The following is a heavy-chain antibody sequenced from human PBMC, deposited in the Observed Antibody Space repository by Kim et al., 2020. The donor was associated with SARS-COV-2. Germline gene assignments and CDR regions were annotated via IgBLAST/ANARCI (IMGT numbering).Heavy chain of an antibody. CDR3: AKVSGKYYYGSGKGYGMDV. Sequence: GGSLRLSCAASGFTVGDYAMQWARQAPGKGLEWVSGISWNSGKIGYADSVKGRFTSSRDNAKKSLYLQMNSLRAEDTALYYCAKVSGKYYYGSGKGYGMDVWGQGTTVTVSS. CDR2: ISWNSGKI. J-gene: IGHJ6*02. D-gene: IGHD3-10*01. CDR1: GFTVGDYA. V-gene: IGHV3-9*01.